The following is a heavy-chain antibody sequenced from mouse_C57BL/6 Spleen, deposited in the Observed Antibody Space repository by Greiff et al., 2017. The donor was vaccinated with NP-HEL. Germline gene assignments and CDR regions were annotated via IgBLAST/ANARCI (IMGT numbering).Heavy chain of an antibody. J-gene: IGHJ2*01. V-gene: IGHV1-42*01. Sequence: EVQVVESGPELVKPGASVKISCKASGYSFTGYYMNWVKQSPEKSLEWIGEINPSTGGTTYNQKFKAKATLTVDKSSSTAYMQLKSLTSEDSAVYYCARGDGYPDYWGQGTTLTVSS. D-gene: IGHD2-3*01. CDR3: ARGDGYPDY. CDR2: INPSTGGT. CDR1: GYSFTGYY.